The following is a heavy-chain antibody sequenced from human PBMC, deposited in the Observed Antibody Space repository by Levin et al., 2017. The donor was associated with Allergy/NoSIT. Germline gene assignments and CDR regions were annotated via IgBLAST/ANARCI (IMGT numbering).Heavy chain of an antibody. V-gene: IGHV3-72*01. CDR2: SRNKANSYIT. Sequence: HSGGSLRLSCAASGFTFGDHYLDWVRQAPGKGLEWVGRSRNKANSYITEYAASVRGRFTISRDDSKNSLYLQMDSLKTEDTAVYYCASLVQAADGPPFDYWGQGTLVTVSS. CDR1: GFTFGDHY. J-gene: IGHJ4*02. CDR3: ASLVQAADGPPFDY. D-gene: IGHD6-13*01.